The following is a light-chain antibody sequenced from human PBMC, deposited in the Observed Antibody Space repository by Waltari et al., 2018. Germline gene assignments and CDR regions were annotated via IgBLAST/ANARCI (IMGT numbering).Light chain of an antibody. CDR3: EQLNSYPT. J-gene: IGKJ4*01. CDR1: QGISSY. Sequence: DIRLTQSPSFLSACVGDRVTITCRASQGISSYLACDQQKPRKARKLLIYAASTLKSGVPSRFSRSGSRTEFPLTISILQSEDLATYYCEQLNSYPTLGGGTKVEI. V-gene: IGKV1-9*01. CDR2: AAS.